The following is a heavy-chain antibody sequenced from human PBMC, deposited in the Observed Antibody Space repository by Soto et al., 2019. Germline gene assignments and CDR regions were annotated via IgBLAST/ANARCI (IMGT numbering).Heavy chain of an antibody. J-gene: IGHJ6*02. Sequence: GGSLRLSCAASGFTFSDHYMDWVRQAPGKGLEWVGRTRNKANSYTTEYAASVKGRFTISRDDSKNSLYLQMNSLKTEDTAVYYCARSGDYGDYYYYYGMDVWGQRTKVTAP. V-gene: IGHV3-72*01. CDR3: ARSGDYGDYYYYYGMDV. CDR2: TRNKANSYTT. D-gene: IGHD4-17*01. CDR1: GFTFSDHY.